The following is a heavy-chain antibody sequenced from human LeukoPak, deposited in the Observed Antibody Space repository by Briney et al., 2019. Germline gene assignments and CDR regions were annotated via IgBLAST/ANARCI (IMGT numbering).Heavy chain of an antibody. Sequence: GGSLRLSCAASGFTFSSYGMHWVRQAPGKGLEWVAFIRSDGSNKYYADSVKGRFTISRDNAKNSLYLQMNSLRAEDTAVYYCARDSGNYLDAFDIWGQGTMVTVSS. CDR2: IRSDGSNK. J-gene: IGHJ3*02. V-gene: IGHV3-30*02. CDR1: GFTFSSYG. D-gene: IGHD1-7*01. CDR3: ARDSGNYLDAFDI.